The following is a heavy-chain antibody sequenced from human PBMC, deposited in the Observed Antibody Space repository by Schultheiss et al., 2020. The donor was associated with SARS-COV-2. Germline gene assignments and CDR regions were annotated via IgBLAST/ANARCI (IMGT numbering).Heavy chain of an antibody. CDR3: AKDSGIAARPFAY. CDR2: IIPIFGTA. J-gene: IGHJ4*02. CDR1: GGTFSSYA. V-gene: IGHV1-69*06. D-gene: IGHD6-6*01. Sequence: SVKVSCKASGGTFSSYAISWVRQAPGQGLEWMGGIIPIFGTANYAQKFQGRVTITADKSTSTAYMELSSLRSEDTAVYYCAKDSGIAARPFAYWGQGTLVTVSS.